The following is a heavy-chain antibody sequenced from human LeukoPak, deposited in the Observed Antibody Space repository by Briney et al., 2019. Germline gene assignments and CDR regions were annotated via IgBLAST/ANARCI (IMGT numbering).Heavy chain of an antibody. Sequence: SETLSLTCTVSGGSISSGGYYWSWIRQYPGKGLEWIGYIYYSGTTKYNPSLKSRVTVSVDPSKNQFSLQLSSVTAADTAVYYCARELIEPDGGATNYYMDVWGKGTTVTVSS. J-gene: IGHJ6*03. CDR3: ARELIEPDGGATNYYMDV. CDR1: GGSISSGGYY. CDR2: IYYSGTT. V-gene: IGHV4-31*03. D-gene: IGHD1-26*01.